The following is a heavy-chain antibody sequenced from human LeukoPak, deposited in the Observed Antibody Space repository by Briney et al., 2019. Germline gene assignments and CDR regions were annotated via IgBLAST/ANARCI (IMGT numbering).Heavy chain of an antibody. V-gene: IGHV3-7*01. J-gene: IGHJ6*03. CDR3: ARVQEDIVLMVYYYYYYYMDV. CDR1: GFTFSSYW. D-gene: IGHD2-8*01. CDR2: IKQDGSEK. Sequence: PGGPLRLSCAASGFTFSSYWMSWVPQAPGKGLEWVANIKQDGSEKYYVDSVKGRFTISRDNAKNSLYLQMNSLRAEDTAVYYCARVQEDIVLMVYYYYYYYMDVWGKGTTVTVSS.